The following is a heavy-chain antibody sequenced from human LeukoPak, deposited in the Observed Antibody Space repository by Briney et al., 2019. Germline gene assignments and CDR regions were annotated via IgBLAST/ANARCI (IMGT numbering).Heavy chain of an antibody. J-gene: IGHJ4*02. CDR1: GFTFSSYA. D-gene: IGHD3-10*01. Sequence: GRSLRLSCAASGFTFSSYAMHWVRQAPGKGLEWVAVISYDGSNKYYADSVKGRFTISRDNSKNTLYLQMNSLRAEDTAVYYCASDYYGSGSPYYFDYWGQGTLVTVSS. CDR3: ASDYYGSGSPYYFDY. CDR2: ISYDGSNK. V-gene: IGHV3-30*14.